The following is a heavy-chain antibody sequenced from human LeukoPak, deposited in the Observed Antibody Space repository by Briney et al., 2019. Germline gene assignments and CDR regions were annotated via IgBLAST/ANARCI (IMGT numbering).Heavy chain of an antibody. D-gene: IGHD6-6*01. J-gene: IGHJ4*02. CDR2: IIPIFGTA. V-gene: IGHV1-69*05. Sequence: SVKVSCKASGGTFSSYAISWVRQAPGQGLEWMGGIIPIFGTANYAQKFQGRVTITTDESTSTAYMELSSLRSEDTAVYYCARHEYSSSSPDHWGQGTLVTASS. CDR3: ARHEYSSSSPDH. CDR1: GGTFSSYA.